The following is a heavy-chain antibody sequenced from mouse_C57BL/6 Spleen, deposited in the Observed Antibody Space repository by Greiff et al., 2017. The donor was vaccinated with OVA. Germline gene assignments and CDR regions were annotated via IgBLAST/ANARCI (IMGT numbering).Heavy chain of an antibody. CDR2: LYPRSGNT. Sequence: QVQLQQSGAELARPGASVKLSCKASGYTFTSYGISWVKQRTGQGLEWIGELYPRSGNTYYNEKFKGKATLTADKSSNTAYMELRSLTSEDSAVYFCAARGVPLPRGDAMDYWGQGTSVTVSS. D-gene: IGHD6-1*01. V-gene: IGHV1-81*01. CDR3: AARGVPLPRGDAMDY. J-gene: IGHJ4*01. CDR1: GYTFTSYG.